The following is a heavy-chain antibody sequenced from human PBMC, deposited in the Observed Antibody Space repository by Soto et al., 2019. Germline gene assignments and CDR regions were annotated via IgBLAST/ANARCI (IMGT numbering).Heavy chain of an antibody. J-gene: IGHJ5*02. CDR3: ARTKARYCSSTSCYLQGRVNWFDP. Sequence: GASVKVSCKASGGTFSSYAISWVRQAPGQGLEWMGGIIPIFGTANYAQKFQGRVTITADKSTSTAYMELSSLRSEDTAVYYCARTKARYCSSTSCYLQGRVNWFDPWGQGTLVTVSS. D-gene: IGHD2-2*01. V-gene: IGHV1-69*06. CDR2: IIPIFGTA. CDR1: GGTFSSYA.